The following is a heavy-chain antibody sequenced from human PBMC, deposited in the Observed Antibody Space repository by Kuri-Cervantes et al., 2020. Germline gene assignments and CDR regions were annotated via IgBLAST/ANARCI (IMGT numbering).Heavy chain of an antibody. D-gene: IGHD3-10*01. CDR3: ARQYYYGSGSRQFDY. J-gene: IGHJ4*02. CDR2: IYPGDSDT. Sequence: GESLKISCKGSGYSFTSYWIGWVRQMPGKGLEWMGIIYPGDSDTRYSPSFQGQVTISADKSISTAYLQWSSLKASDTAMYYCARQYYYGSGSRQFDYWGQGTLVTVSS. V-gene: IGHV5-51*01. CDR1: GYSFTSYW.